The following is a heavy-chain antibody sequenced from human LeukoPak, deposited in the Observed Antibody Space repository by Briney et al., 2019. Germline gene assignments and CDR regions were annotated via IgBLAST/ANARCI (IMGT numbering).Heavy chain of an antibody. CDR1: GGTFSSYA. CDR2: IIPIFGIA. CDR3: ARDSDYDSSGYYFN. Sequence: SVKVSCKASGGTFSSYAISWVRQAPGQGLEWMGRIIPIFGIANYAQKFQGRVTITADKSTSTAHMELSSLRSEDTAVYYCARDSDYDSSGYYFNWGQGTLVTVSS. V-gene: IGHV1-69*04. D-gene: IGHD3-22*01. J-gene: IGHJ4*02.